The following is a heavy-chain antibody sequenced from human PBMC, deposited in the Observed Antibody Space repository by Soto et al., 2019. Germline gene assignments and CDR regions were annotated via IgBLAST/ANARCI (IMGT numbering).Heavy chain of an antibody. J-gene: IGHJ4*02. CDR3: ARDLAYYYDSRTFDY. CDR2: INPTSGGT. V-gene: IGHV1-2*04. D-gene: IGHD3-22*01. Sequence: NVSCKASGYCITGYYMHWVRQAPGKGLEWMGWINPTSGGTNYAKKFPRWVTMTRDPSISTAYMELSRLRSDDTSVYYCARDLAYYYDSRTFDYWGQGSLVTVSS. CDR1: GYCITGYY.